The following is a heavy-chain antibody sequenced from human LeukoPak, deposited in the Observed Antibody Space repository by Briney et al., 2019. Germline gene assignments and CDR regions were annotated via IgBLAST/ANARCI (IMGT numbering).Heavy chain of an antibody. CDR3: ATNGGGDSGYGNFDY. Sequence: GGSLRLSCAASGFTFSTYSMNWVRQAPGKGLEWVSGISWNSDTIGYADSVKGRFTISRDNAKNSLYLQMNSLRAEDTAFYYCATNGGGDSGYGNFDYWGQGTLVTVSS. CDR1: GFTFSTYS. D-gene: IGHD5-12*01. CDR2: ISWNSDTI. J-gene: IGHJ4*02. V-gene: IGHV3-9*01.